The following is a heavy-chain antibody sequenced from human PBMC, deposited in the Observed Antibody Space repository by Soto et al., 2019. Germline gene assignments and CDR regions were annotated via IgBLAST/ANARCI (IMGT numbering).Heavy chain of an antibody. CDR1: GFTFSNAW. CDR3: TTDRTYYDFWSGYYTGPGGYMDV. V-gene: IGHV3-15*01. D-gene: IGHD3-3*01. CDR2: IKSKTDGGTT. J-gene: IGHJ6*03. Sequence: EVQLVESGGGLVKPGGSLRLSCAASGFTFSNAWMSWVRQAPGKGLEWVGRIKSKTDGGTTDYAAPVKGRFTISRDDSKNTLYLQMNSLKTEDTAVYYCTTDRTYYDFWSGYYTGPGGYMDVWGKGTTVTVSS.